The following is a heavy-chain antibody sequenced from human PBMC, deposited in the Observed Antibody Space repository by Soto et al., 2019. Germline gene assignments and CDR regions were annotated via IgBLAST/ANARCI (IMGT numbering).Heavy chain of an antibody. CDR3: ARLILGYCSGGSCPPLGAFDI. CDR2: ISSSGSTI. J-gene: IGHJ3*02. Sequence: PGGSLRLSCAASGFTFSDYYMSWIRQAPGKGLEWVSYISSSGSTIYYADSVKGRFTISRDNAKNSLYLQMNSLRAEDTAVYYCARLILGYCSGGSCPPLGAFDIWGQGTMVTVSS. D-gene: IGHD2-15*01. CDR1: GFTFSDYY. V-gene: IGHV3-11*01.